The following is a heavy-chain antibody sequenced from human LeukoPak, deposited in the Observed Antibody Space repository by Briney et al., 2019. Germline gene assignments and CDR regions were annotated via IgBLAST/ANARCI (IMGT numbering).Heavy chain of an antibody. J-gene: IGHJ5*02. D-gene: IGHD3-10*01. V-gene: IGHV4-34*01. CDR3: ARVGYGSGSYFSFDP. CDR2: INHSGST. CDR1: GGSFSGYY. Sequence: SETLSLTCAVYGGSFSGYYWSWIRQPPGKGLEWIGEINHSGSTNYNLSLKSRVTISVDTSKNQFSLKLSSVTAADTAVYYCARVGYGSGSYFSFDPWGQGTLVTVSS.